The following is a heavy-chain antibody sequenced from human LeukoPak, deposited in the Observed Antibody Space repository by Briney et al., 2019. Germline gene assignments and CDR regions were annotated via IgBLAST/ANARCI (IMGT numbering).Heavy chain of an antibody. Sequence: PGGSLRLSCAASGLTFSSYWMSCVRHARGKGLEWVANIKQDGSEKHYVDSVKGRFTISRDNAKNSLYLQMNSLRTEDTAVYYCARGEYYYDGGYWGQGTLVTVAS. CDR3: ARGEYYYDGGY. V-gene: IGHV3-7*05. CDR2: IKQDGSEK. J-gene: IGHJ4*02. D-gene: IGHD3-22*01. CDR1: GLTFSSYW.